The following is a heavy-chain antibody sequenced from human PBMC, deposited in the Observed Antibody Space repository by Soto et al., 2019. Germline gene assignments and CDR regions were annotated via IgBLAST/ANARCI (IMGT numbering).Heavy chain of an antibody. D-gene: IGHD2-15*01. CDR3: CRDIVVVVAATFDY. CDR2: ISGSGGST. Sequence: EVQLLESGGGLVQPGGSLRLSCAASGFTFSSYAMSWVRQAPGKGLEWVSAISGSGGSTYYADSVKGRFTISRDNSKNTLYLQMKSLRAEDTAVYYCCRDIVVVVAATFDYWGQGTLVTVSS. V-gene: IGHV3-23*01. CDR1: GFTFSSYA. J-gene: IGHJ4*02.